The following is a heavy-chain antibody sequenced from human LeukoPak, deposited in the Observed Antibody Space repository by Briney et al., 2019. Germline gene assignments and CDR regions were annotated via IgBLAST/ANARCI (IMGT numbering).Heavy chain of an antibody. D-gene: IGHD1-26*01. Sequence: GGSLRPSCAASGFTFSRYWMHWVRQAPGKGLVWVSCIKSDGSSPSIADSVKGRFTISRDNAKNTVYLQMNSLRAEDTAVYYCVRDNRSYNFDYWGQGSLVTVSS. CDR1: GFTFSRYW. V-gene: IGHV3-74*01. CDR3: VRDNRSYNFDY. CDR2: IKSDGSSP. J-gene: IGHJ4*02.